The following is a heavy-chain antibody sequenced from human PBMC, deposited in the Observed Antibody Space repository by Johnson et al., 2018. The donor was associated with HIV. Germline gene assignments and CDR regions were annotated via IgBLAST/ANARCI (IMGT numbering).Heavy chain of an antibody. D-gene: IGHD1-26*01. J-gene: IGHJ3*02. CDR3: ARDSQWELRPDAFDI. Sequence: QVQLVESGGGVVQPGRSLRLSCAASGFTFSSYGMHWVRQAPGKGLEWVAVISYDGSNKYYVDSVKGRFTISRDNAKNSLYLQMNSLRAEDTAVYYCARDSQWELRPDAFDIWGQGTMVTVSS. CDR1: GFTFSSYG. V-gene: IGHV3-30*03. CDR2: ISYDGSNK.